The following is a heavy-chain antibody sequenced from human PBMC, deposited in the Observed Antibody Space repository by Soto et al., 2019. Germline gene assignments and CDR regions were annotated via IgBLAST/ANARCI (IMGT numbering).Heavy chain of an antibody. CDR2: IYDSENT. J-gene: IGHJ4*02. CDR3: ASDGYGREIDQ. CDR1: GGSISSGIYY. V-gene: IGHV4-31*03. Sequence: QVQLQESGPGLVKPSQTLSLTCTVSGGSISSGIYYWNWIRQHPGKGLEWFGYIYDSENTYYNPSLKSRVTISLATSKNQFSLKLSSVTAADSAVDYCASDGYGREIDQWGQGTLVTVSS. D-gene: IGHD5-12*01.